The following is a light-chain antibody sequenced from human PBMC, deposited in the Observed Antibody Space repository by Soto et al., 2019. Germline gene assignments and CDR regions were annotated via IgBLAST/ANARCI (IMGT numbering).Light chain of an antibody. CDR3: QQSYRTPNT. V-gene: IGKV1-39*01. CDR2: AAS. J-gene: IGKJ2*01. CDR1: QTISSY. Sequence: DIQMTQPPSSLSASVGDRVTITCRASQTISSYLNWYQQKPGNAPKLLIYAASSLQSGVPSRFSGSGSGADFTLTISSLHREDFATYYCQQSYRTPNTFGQGTKLEIK.